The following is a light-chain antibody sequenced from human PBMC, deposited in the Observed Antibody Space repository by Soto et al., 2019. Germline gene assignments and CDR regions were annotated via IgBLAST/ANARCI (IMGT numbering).Light chain of an antibody. J-gene: IGLJ2*01. CDR3: SSYTTGSTLV. Sequence: QSVLTQPASVSGSPGQSITISCTGTTSDVGTYDYVSWYQQHPDKAPKLMIYDVSNRPSGVSNRFSGSKSGNTASLTISGLQAEDEGNYYCSSYTTGSTLVFGGGTKVTVL. CDR2: DVS. V-gene: IGLV2-14*03. CDR1: TSDVGTYDY.